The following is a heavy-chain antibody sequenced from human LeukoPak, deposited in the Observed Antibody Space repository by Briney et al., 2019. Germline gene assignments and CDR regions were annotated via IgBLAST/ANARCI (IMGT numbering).Heavy chain of an antibody. CDR3: ASVVGATTEYYFDY. CDR2: IYYSGST. J-gene: IGHJ4*02. Sequence: SETLSLTCTVSGGSISSGDYYWSWIRQPPGRGLEWIGYIYYSGSTYYNPSLRSRVSISVDTSKNQFSLKLSSVTAADTAVYYCASVVGATTEYYFDYWGQGTLVTVSS. CDR1: GGSISSGDYY. D-gene: IGHD1-26*01. V-gene: IGHV4-30-4*08.